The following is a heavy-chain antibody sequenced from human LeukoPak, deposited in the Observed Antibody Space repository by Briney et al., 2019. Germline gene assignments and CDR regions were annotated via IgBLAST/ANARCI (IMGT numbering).Heavy chain of an antibody. CDR3: ARVGDDFWSGGDAFDI. Sequence: AXVKVSCKASGYTFTSYDINWVRQAPGQGLEWMGWMNPNSGNTVYAQKFQGRVTITADESTSTAYMELSSLRSEDTAVYYCARVGDDFWSGGDAFDIWGQGTMVTVSS. V-gene: IGHV1-8*01. J-gene: IGHJ3*02. D-gene: IGHD3-3*01. CDR1: GYTFTSYD. CDR2: MNPNSGNT.